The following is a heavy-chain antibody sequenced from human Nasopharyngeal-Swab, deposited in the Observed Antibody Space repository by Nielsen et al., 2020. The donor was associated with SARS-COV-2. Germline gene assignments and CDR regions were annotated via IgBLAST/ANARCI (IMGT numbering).Heavy chain of an antibody. D-gene: IGHD3-3*01. CDR3: ARSALEPTTRAFAL. CDR2: GHSSGTT. J-gene: IGHJ4*01. Sequence: WIRQPPGRGLEWIGYGHSSGTTHYNPSLQGRVEISVDVSDNQVSLKLRSVTAADSAMYFCARSALEPTTRAFALWGHGPPVTVSS. V-gene: IGHV4-31*02.